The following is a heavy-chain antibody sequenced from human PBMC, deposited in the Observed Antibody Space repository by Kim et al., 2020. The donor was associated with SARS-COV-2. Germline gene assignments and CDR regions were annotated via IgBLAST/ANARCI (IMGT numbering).Heavy chain of an antibody. CDR2: IYYTGST. CDR1: GGSISSGGYY. D-gene: IGHD3-22*01. V-gene: IGHV4-31*03. J-gene: IGHJ3*02. Sequence: SETLSLTCTVSGGSISSGGYYWSWIRQHPGKGLEWIGYIYYTGSTYYNPSLKSRVTISVDTSKNQFSLKLSSVTAADTAVYYCARPCITMLVVDAFDIWGQGTMVTVSS. CDR3: ARPCITMLVVDAFDI.